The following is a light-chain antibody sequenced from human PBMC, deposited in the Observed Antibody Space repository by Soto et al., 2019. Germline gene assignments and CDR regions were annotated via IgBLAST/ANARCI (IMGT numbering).Light chain of an antibody. CDR2: DAS. CDR3: QQYDSLPIT. Sequence: IPLTQSPSSLSASVGDRVTITCQESQDISNYLNWYQQKPGKAPNLLIYDASNLETGVPSRLSGSGSGTYFTFTISSLQIEDIPTDYWQQYDSLPITFGQGTRLEIK. V-gene: IGKV1-33*01. J-gene: IGKJ5*01. CDR1: QDISNY.